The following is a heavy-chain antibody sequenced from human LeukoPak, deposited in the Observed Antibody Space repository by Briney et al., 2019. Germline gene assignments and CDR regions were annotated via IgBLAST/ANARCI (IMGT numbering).Heavy chain of an antibody. D-gene: IGHD4-23*01. V-gene: IGHV1-46*01. CDR3: ARDPSSGNSFYFDY. CDR1: GYTFTSYD. CDR2: INPSGGST. Sequence: ASVKVSCKASGYTFTSYDINWVRQAPGQGLEWMGIINPSGGSTNYAQKFQGRVTMTRDTSTSTDYMELSSLRSEDTAVYYCARDPSSGNSFYFDYWGQGTLVTVSS. J-gene: IGHJ4*02.